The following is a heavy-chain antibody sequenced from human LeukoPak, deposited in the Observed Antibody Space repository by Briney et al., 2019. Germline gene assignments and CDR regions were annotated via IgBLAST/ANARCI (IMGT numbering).Heavy chain of an antibody. CDR3: ARDHSYGDLNWFDP. CDR2: IYTSGST. V-gene: IGHV4-4*07. J-gene: IGHJ5*02. D-gene: IGHD4-17*01. CDR1: GGSISSYY. Sequence: PSETLSLTCTVSGGSISSYYWSWIRQPAGKGLEWIGRIYTSGSTNYNPSLKSRVTMSVDTSKNQFSLKLSSVTAADTAVYYCARDHSYGDLNWFDPWGQGTLVTVSS.